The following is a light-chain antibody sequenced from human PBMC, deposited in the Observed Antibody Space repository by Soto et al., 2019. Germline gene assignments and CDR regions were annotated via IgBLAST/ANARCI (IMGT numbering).Light chain of an antibody. J-gene: IGLJ1*01. CDR2: DVS. V-gene: IGLV2-14*01. Sequence: QSVLAQPASVSGSPGQSITISCTGTSSDVSAYRYVSWYQQHPGKAPKLIIYDVSDRPSGISNRFSGSKSDNTASLTISGLQAEDEAEYYCSSYTSSTTYVFGTGTKVTVL. CDR1: SSDVSAYRY. CDR3: SSYTSSTTYV.